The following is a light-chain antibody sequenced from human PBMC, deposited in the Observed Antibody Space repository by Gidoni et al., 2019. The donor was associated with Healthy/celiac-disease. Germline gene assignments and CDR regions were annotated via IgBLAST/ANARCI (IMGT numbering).Light chain of an antibody. CDR3: AAWDDSLNGHWV. V-gene: IGLV1-44*01. Sequence: QSVLTQPPSASGTPGQRVTISCSGSSSNIGSNTGNWYKQLPGTAPKLLIYSNNQRPSGVPDRFSGSKAGTSASRAISGLQSEDEADYYCAAWDDSLNGHWVFGGGTKLTVL. CDR1: SSNIGSNT. J-gene: IGLJ3*02. CDR2: SNN.